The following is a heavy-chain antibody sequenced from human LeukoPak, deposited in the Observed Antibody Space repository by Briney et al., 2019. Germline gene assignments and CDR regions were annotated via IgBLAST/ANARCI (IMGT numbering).Heavy chain of an antibody. Sequence: GESLKISCKGSGYTFTTYWIGRVRRMPGKGLEWMGIIYPGDSDTRYSPSFQGQVTISVDKSISTAYLQWSSLKASDTAMYYCARRVGDGSSDYWGQGTLVTVSS. V-gene: IGHV5-51*01. CDR2: IYPGDSDT. CDR3: ARRVGDGSSDY. CDR1: GYTFTTYW. J-gene: IGHJ4*02. D-gene: IGHD3-16*01.